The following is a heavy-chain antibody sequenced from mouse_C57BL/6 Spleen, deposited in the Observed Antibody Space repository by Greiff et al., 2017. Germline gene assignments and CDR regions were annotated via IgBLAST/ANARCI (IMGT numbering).Heavy chain of an antibody. V-gene: IGHV5-6*01. CDR3: ARHRGTHYFDY. D-gene: IGHD3-3*01. CDR1: GFTFSSYG. CDR2: ISSGGSYT. J-gene: IGHJ2*01. Sequence: EVKVVESGGDLVKPGGSLKLSCAASGFTFSSYGMSWVRQTPDKRLEWVATISSGGSYTYYPDSVKGRFTISSDNAKNTLYLQMSSLKSEDTAMYYCARHRGTHYFDYWGQGTTLTVSS.